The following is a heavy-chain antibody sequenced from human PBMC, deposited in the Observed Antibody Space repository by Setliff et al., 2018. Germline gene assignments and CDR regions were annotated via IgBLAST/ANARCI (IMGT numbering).Heavy chain of an antibody. V-gene: IGHV3-7*01. J-gene: IGHJ3*02. D-gene: IGHD3-22*01. CDR2: IRQDGGQT. Sequence: GGSLRLSCVASEFTFSNYWMTWVRQAPGKELEWVANIRQDGGQTYYEDSVKGRFTISRDNAKSSLYLQMNSLRAEDTALYYCATDRNYYDSDTFYDAFDIWGQGTMVTVSS. CDR3: ATDRNYYDSDTFYDAFDI. CDR1: EFTFSNYW.